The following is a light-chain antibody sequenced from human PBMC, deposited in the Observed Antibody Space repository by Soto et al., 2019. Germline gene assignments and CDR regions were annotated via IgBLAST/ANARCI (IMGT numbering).Light chain of an antibody. CDR2: ATS. J-gene: IGKJ1*01. CDR1: QSLSSSY. V-gene: IGKV3-20*01. CDR3: QQYDAGLWT. Sequence: EIVLTQSPGTLSLSPWERATLSCRASQSLSSSYLAWYQQKPGQAPRLLIYATSTRATGIPDRFSGSGSGTDFTLTISKLEPEDFAVYYCQQYDAGLWTFGHGTKVDIK.